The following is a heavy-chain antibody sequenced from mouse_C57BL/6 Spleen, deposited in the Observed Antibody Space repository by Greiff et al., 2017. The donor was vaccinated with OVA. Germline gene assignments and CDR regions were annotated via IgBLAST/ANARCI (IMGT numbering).Heavy chain of an antibody. CDR1: GYTFTSYW. Sequence: QVQLQQPGAELVKPGASVKLSCKASGYTFTSYWMQWVKQRPGQGLEWIGEIDPSDSYTNYNQKFKGKATLTVDTSSSTSYMQRSSLTSEDSAVYYCAYYSVSPGGYWGQGTTLTVSS. CDR2: IDPSDSYT. J-gene: IGHJ2*01. V-gene: IGHV1-50*01. CDR3: AYYSVSPGGY. D-gene: IGHD1-1*01.